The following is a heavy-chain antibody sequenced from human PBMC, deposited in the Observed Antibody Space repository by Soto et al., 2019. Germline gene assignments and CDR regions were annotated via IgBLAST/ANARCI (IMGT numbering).Heavy chain of an antibody. CDR2: SSTSCSTI. CDR3: ARDPCCSGSGCYSYGIDV. D-gene: IGHD2-15*01. V-gene: IGHV3-48*02. J-gene: IGHJ6*02. CDR1: GFTFRGSS. Sequence: WGSLRLSCAASGFTFRGSSMHWVRQAPAEGREWVSYSSTSCSTIFYADSVKGRFTISRDNAKNSLYLHMNSLRDEDPALYYCARDPCCSGSGCYSYGIDVWGQGTTVTVSS.